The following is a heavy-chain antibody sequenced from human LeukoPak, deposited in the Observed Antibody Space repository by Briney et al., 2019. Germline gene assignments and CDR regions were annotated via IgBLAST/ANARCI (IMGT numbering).Heavy chain of an antibody. CDR1: GFTCSSYW. D-gene: IGHD1-14*01. V-gene: IGHV3-7*01. CDR2: IKQDGSEK. J-gene: IGHJ2*01. CDR3: ARELTGVGRVFWYFDL. Sequence: SGGSLRLSCAASGFTCSSYWMSWVRQAPGKGLEWVANIKQDGSEKYYVDSVKGRFTISRDNAKNSLYLQMNSLRAEDTAVYYCARELTGVGRVFWYFDLWGRGTLVTVSS.